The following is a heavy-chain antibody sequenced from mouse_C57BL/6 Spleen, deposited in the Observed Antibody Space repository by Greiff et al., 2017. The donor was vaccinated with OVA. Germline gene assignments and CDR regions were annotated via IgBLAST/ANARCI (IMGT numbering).Heavy chain of an antibody. CDR2: INPSSGYT. J-gene: IGHJ2*01. Sequence: VQLQQSGAELARPGASVKMSCKASGYTFTSYTMHWVKQRPGQGLEWIGYINPSSGYTKYNQKFKDKATLTADKSSSTAYMQLSSLTSEDSAVYYCARWGGTTVVAHWGQGTTLTVSS. V-gene: IGHV1-4*01. D-gene: IGHD1-1*01. CDR1: GYTFTSYT. CDR3: ARWGGTTVVAH.